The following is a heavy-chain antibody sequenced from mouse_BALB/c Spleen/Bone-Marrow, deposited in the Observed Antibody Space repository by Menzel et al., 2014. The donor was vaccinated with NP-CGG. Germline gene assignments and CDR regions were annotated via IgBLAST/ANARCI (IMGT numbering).Heavy chain of an antibody. J-gene: IGHJ2*01. CDR1: GFDFRRYW. CDR3: ARGNYYGNLDY. V-gene: IGHV4-1*02. D-gene: IGHD2-1*01. Sequence: EVMLVESGGGLVQPGGSLKLSCAASGFDFRRYWMSWVRQAPGKGLQWIGEINPDSRTINYTPSLKDKFIISRDNAKNTLYLQMSKVRSEDTALYYCARGNYYGNLDYWGQGTTPTVSS. CDR2: INPDSRTI.